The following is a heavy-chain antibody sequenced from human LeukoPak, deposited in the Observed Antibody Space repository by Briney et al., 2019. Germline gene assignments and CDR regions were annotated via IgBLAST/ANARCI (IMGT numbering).Heavy chain of an antibody. J-gene: IGHJ3*02. D-gene: IGHD2-15*01. Sequence: GESLKISCKGSGYSFISYWIGWVRQMPGKGLEWMGIIYPGDSDTRYSPSFQGQVTTSADKSISTAYLQWSSLRASDTAMYYCASRYCSGGSCSSFGTFDIWGQGTMVTVSS. V-gene: IGHV5-51*01. CDR2: IYPGDSDT. CDR1: GYSFISYW. CDR3: ASRYCSGGSCSSFGTFDI.